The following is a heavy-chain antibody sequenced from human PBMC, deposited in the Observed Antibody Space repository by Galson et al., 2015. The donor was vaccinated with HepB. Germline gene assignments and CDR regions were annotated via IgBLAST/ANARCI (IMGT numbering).Heavy chain of an antibody. CDR3: TRDSIVDGHPGVFDS. D-gene: IGHD2-15*01. Sequence: SLRLYCAASGFTFTTYTIHWVRQAPGKGLEWVAVLTYDDTFTFYADFVKGRFTISRDSSKNTLMYLQMHNLTPDDTAVYYCTRDSIVDGHPGVFDSWGPGTLVTVSS. CDR2: LTYDDTFT. J-gene: IGHJ4*02. CDR1: GFTFTTYT. V-gene: IGHV3-30-3*01.